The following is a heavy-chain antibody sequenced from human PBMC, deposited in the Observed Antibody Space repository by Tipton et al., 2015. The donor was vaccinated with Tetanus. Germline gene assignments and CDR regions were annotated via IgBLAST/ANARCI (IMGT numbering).Heavy chain of an antibody. Sequence: LRLSCNVSGGSITKVYWSWIRQSPGKTLEWIGYISHSGSPNYNPSLKSRVTISMDRSKNQISLQLTSVTAADTAVYFCAGVTAQRTELYFDHWGQGTLVTVSS. CDR1: GGSITKVY. V-gene: IGHV4-59*01. CDR2: ISHSGSP. J-gene: IGHJ4*02. D-gene: IGHD6-13*01. CDR3: AGVTAQRTELYFDH.